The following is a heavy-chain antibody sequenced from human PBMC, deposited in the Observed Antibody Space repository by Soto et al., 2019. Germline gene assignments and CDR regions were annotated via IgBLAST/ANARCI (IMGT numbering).Heavy chain of an antibody. D-gene: IGHD2-21*02. Sequence: PSETLSVSCIGSGGSMSRYYWGGFRQPPGKGLEWIGYIYYTGTTTYHPSLKIRVTISIDTSRNQFSLKLNSVTAADTAVYYCARLGGYYQAFDQWGQGSLVTVS. J-gene: IGHJ4*02. V-gene: IGHV4-59*08. CDR3: ARLGGYYQAFDQ. CDR1: GGSMSRYY. CDR2: IYYTGTT.